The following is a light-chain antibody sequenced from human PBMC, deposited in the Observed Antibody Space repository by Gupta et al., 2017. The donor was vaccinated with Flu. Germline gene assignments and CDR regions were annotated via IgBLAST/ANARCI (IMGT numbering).Light chain of an antibody. V-gene: IGLV1-44*01. Sequence: QSALTQPPSVSGTPGQRVTISCSGGSSNIGGSAVNWYQQVPGMAPKLLIYSDEQRPSGVPDRFSASKSGSSASLAISGLRSEDAADYFCAAWDDSLNIYVFGAGTEVTV. CDR3: AAWDDSLNIYV. J-gene: IGLJ1*01. CDR2: SDE. CDR1: SSNIGGSA.